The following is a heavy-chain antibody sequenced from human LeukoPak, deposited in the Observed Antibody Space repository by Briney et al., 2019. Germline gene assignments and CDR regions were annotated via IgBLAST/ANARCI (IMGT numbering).Heavy chain of an antibody. D-gene: IGHD4-17*01. J-gene: IGHJ4*02. CDR3: ARDIFDYGDYDY. CDR2: INAGNGNT. Sequence: GASVKVSCKASGYTFTSYAMHWVRQAPGQRLEWMGWINAGNGNTKYSQEFQGRVTITRDTSASTAYMELRSLRSDDTAVYYCARDIFDYGDYDYWGQGTLVTVSS. CDR1: GYTFTSYA. V-gene: IGHV1-3*01.